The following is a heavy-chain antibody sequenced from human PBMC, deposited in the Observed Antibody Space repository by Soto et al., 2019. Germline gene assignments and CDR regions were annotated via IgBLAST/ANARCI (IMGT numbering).Heavy chain of an antibody. D-gene: IGHD3-22*01. CDR1: GFTFSGYW. J-gene: IGHJ4*01. CDR2: IMKDGGEK. Sequence: EVQLVESGGDLVQPGGSLRLSCAASGFTFSGYWMGWVRQAPGKGLEWVASIMKDGGEKKYVDSVRGRCTISRDHVQNSLFLQMDSLRVEDRAVYYCARDRDYYRADYWGQGTLVTVSS. CDR3: ARDRDYYRADY. V-gene: IGHV3-7*01.